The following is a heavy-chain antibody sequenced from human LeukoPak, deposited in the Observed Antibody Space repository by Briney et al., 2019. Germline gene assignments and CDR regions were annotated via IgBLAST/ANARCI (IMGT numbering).Heavy chain of an antibody. D-gene: IGHD3-10*01. J-gene: IGHJ4*02. V-gene: IGHV4-4*02. CDR3: ARVSLVRGAPDYYFDY. CDR2: IYHSGST. CDR1: GGSISSSNW. Sequence: PSETLSLTCAVSGGSISSSNWWSWVRQPPGKGLEWIGEIYHSGSTNYNPSLKSRVTMSVDTSKNQFSLKLSSVAAADTAVYYCARVSLVRGAPDYYFDYWGQGTLVTVSS.